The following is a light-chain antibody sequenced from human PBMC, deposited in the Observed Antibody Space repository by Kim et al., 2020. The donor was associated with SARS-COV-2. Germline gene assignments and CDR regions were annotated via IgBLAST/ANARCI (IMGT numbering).Light chain of an antibody. Sequence: EIVMTQSPATLSVSPGERATLSCRASQSVSTNLAWYQQRPGQAPSLLIYGASTRAAGIPARFSGTGSGTEFTLTISSLQSEDFAVYFCQQYNDWYTFGQGTKLEI. V-gene: IGKV3-15*01. CDR3: QQYNDWYT. CDR1: QSVSTN. CDR2: GAS. J-gene: IGKJ2*01.